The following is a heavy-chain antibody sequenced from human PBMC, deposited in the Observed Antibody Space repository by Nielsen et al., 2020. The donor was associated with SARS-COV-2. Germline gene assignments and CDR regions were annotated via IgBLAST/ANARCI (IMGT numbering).Heavy chain of an antibody. CDR1: GYTFTSYA. D-gene: IGHD6-19*01. Sequence: ASVKVSCKASGYTFTSYAMNWVRQAPGQGLEWMGWINTNTGNPTYAQGFTGRFVFSLDTSVSKAYLQISSLKAEDTAVYYCARSRDSSGWYVNFDYWGQGTLVTVSS. CDR3: ARSRDSSGWYVNFDY. V-gene: IGHV7-4-1*02. J-gene: IGHJ4*02. CDR2: INTNTGNP.